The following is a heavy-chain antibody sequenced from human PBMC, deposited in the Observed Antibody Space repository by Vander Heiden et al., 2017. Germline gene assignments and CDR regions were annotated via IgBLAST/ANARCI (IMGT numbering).Heavy chain of an antibody. CDR2: ISSDGAHE. J-gene: IGHJ6*02. D-gene: IGHD3-10*01. CDR3: LGYASGTSQAPDYYSGRDV. Sequence: VQLVESGGGVVQPGRSLRLPCAASGFPFRSLARHWVRQAPGKGLGWVAVISSDGAHEHYADSVKGRFTISRDNSKNTLFLQMNSLRPEDTGVYHCLGYASGTSQAPDYYSGRDVWGQGTTVTVSS. CDR1: GFPFRSLA. V-gene: IGHV3-30*01.